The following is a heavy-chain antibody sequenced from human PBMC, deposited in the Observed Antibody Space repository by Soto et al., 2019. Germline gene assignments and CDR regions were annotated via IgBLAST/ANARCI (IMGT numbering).Heavy chain of an antibody. J-gene: IGHJ5*02. CDR3: ARSVIYYDSSGYYGFDP. CDR1: GFTFSSYW. Sequence: GGSLRLSCAASGFTFSSYWMHWVRQAPGKGLVWVSRINSDGSSTSYADSVKGRFTISRDNAKNTLYLQMNSLRAEDTAVYYCARSVIYYDSSGYYGFDPWGQGTLVTVSS. V-gene: IGHV3-74*01. CDR2: INSDGSST. D-gene: IGHD3-22*01.